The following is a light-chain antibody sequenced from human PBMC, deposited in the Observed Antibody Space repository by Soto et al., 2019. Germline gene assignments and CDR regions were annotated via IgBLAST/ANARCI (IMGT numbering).Light chain of an antibody. J-gene: IGLJ1*01. CDR3: FSFTTDWTHV. Sequence: QSVLTQPASVSGSPGQSITISCTGTSSDVGAYNYVSWFQQHPGKAPTHIISEVSNRPSGVSNRFSGSKSGNAASLTISGLQAEDEADYFCFSFTTDWTHVFGTGTKLTVL. CDR1: SSDVGAYNY. CDR2: EVS. V-gene: IGLV2-14*01.